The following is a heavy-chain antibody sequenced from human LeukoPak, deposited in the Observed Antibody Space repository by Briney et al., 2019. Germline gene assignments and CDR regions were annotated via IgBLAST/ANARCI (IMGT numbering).Heavy chain of an antibody. Sequence: SQTLSLTCTVSGGSISSGGYYWSWIRQHPGKGLEWIGYIYYSGSTYYNPSLKSRVTISVDTSKNQFSLKLSSVTAADTAVYYCARDRVITGTNRNYFDYWGQGTLVTVSS. CDR2: IYYSGST. CDR3: ARDRVITGTNRNYFDY. V-gene: IGHV4-31*03. J-gene: IGHJ4*02. CDR1: GGSISSGGYY. D-gene: IGHD1-20*01.